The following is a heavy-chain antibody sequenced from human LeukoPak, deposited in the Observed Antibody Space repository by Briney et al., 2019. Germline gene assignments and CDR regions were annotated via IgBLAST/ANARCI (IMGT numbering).Heavy chain of an antibody. CDR3: ARHLKGAVAAFDI. V-gene: IGHV5-51*01. D-gene: IGHD6-19*01. CDR1: GYSFTSYW. J-gene: IGHJ3*02. Sequence: GESLKISCKGSGYSFTSYWIGWVRQMPGKGLEWMGIIYPGDSDTRYSPSFQGQVTISADKPISTAYLQWSSLKASDTAMYYCARHLKGAVAAFDIWGQGTMVTVSS. CDR2: IYPGDSDT.